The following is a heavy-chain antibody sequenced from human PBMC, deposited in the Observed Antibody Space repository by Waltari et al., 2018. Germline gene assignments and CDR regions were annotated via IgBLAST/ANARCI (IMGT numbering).Heavy chain of an antibody. CDR2: ISHSGDT. CDR1: GESLSSSDW. D-gene: IGHD2-21*02. Sequence: QVQLQESGPGLVKSSETLSLTCTVSGESLSSSDWWTWVRQSLGKGLEGIGEISHSGDTHDHPSLKGRVTISADRSRNQFSLNLNSVTAADTAVYYCARARYFGLLFAWFDPWGQGTLVTVSS. J-gene: IGHJ5*02. CDR3: ARARYFGLLFAWFDP. V-gene: IGHV4-4*02.